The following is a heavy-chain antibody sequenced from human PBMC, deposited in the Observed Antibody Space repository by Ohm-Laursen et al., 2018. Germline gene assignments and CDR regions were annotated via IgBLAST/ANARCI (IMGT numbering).Heavy chain of an antibody. J-gene: IGHJ4*02. Sequence: SLRLSCSASGFTFSSYSMNWVRQAPGKGLEWVSSISSSSSYIYYADSVKGRFTISRDNAKNSLYLQMNSLKAEDTAVYYCATDYCSSTSCWYFDYWGQGTLVTVSS. V-gene: IGHV3-21*01. CDR2: ISSSSSYI. CDR3: ATDYCSSTSCWYFDY. CDR1: GFTFSSYS. D-gene: IGHD2-2*01.